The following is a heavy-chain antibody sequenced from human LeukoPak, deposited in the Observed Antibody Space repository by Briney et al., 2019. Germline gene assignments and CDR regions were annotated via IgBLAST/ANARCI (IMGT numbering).Heavy chain of an antibody. CDR3: ARGPYRGLDY. CDR2: INHSGST. J-gene: IGHJ4*02. Sequence: SETLSLTCAVYGGSISGYYWSWIRQPPGKGLEWIGEINHSGSTNYNPSLKSRVTISVDTSKNQFSLKLSSVTAADTAVYYCARGPYRGLDYWGQGTLVTVSS. D-gene: IGHD1-14*01. CDR1: GGSISGYY. V-gene: IGHV4-34*01.